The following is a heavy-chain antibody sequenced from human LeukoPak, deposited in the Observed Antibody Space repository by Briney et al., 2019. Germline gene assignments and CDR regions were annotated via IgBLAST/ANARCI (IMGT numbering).Heavy chain of an antibody. V-gene: IGHV1-8*03. J-gene: IGHJ3*02. Sequence: ASVKVSCKAYGYSFNNYDINWVRQAPGQGLEWMGWMNPKTGNTGYAQRFQGRVTITSHNSITTAYMELSSLTPEDTAVYYCAKDWLRVTDYYDSSGYYAHAFDIWGQGTMVTVSS. CDR1: GYSFNNYD. CDR2: MNPKTGNT. CDR3: AKDWLRVTDYYDSSGYYAHAFDI. D-gene: IGHD3-22*01.